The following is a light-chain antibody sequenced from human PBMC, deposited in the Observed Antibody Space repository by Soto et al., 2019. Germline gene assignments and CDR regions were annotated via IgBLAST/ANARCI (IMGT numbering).Light chain of an antibody. J-gene: IGKJ4*01. V-gene: IGKV1-33*01. CDR2: DAS. CDR1: QDISNY. Sequence: DIQMTQSPSSLSASVGHRVTITCQASQDISNYLNWYQQKPGKAPKLLIYDASNLEAGVPPRFSGSGSGTDFTFTISSLQPEDIATYYCQQYDNLPLSFGGGTKIEIK. CDR3: QQYDNLPLS.